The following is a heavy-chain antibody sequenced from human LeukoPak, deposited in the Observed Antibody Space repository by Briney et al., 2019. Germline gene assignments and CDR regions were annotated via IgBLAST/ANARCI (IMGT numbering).Heavy chain of an antibody. CDR2: IKQDGSER. Sequence: GGSLRLSCEASGFIFSRHWMSWVRQAPGKGPEWVAYIKQDGSERYYVGSVKGRFTISRDNAKNLLYLQMNSLRAEDTALYYCARDGGHSTDFDYWGQGTLVTVSS. V-gene: IGHV3-7*01. CDR3: ARDGGHSTDFDY. CDR1: GFIFSRHW. D-gene: IGHD2/OR15-2a*01. J-gene: IGHJ4*02.